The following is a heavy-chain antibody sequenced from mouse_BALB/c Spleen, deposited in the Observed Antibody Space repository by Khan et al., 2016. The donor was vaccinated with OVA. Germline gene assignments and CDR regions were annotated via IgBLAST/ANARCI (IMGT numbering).Heavy chain of an antibody. D-gene: IGHD1-1*01. Sequence: QVQLQQPGAELVRPGASVKLSCKASGYTITNYFINWVKQRPGQGLEWIGNIYPSDGYTTYNQKFKGTATLTVDKSSSTAYMYLSSPTSDDSAVYYCTRHGSSYDAMDHWGQGTAVTVSS. V-gene: IGHV1-69*02. J-gene: IGHJ4*01. CDR1: GYTITNYF. CDR2: IYPSDGYT. CDR3: TRHGSSYDAMDH.